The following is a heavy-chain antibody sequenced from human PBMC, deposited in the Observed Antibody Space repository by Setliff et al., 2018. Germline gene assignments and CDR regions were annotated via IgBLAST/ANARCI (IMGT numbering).Heavy chain of an antibody. CDR2: FHTGGAT. CDR3: ARESATIGEFPLYYFDK. D-gene: IGHD3-10*01. Sequence: SETLSLTCSVSGGSISSGGFYWSWIRQSAGRGLEWIGHFHTGGATDYNLSLKSRVTISLDPSKNQFSLRLSSVTAADAAVYFCARESATIGEFPLYYFDKWGQGIPVNVSS. V-gene: IGHV4-61*09. CDR1: GGSISSGGFY. J-gene: IGHJ4*02.